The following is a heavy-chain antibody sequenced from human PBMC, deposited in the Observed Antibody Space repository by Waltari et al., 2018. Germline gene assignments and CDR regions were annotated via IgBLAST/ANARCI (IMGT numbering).Heavy chain of an antibody. CDR2: IYPGDSDT. Sequence: EVQLVQSGAEVKKPGESLKISCKGSGYSFTSYWIGWVRQMPGKGLEWMGIIYPGDSDTRYSPSFQGQVTSSADKSISTAYLQWSSLKASDTAMYYCARDISYSSSGNYFDYWGQGTLVTVSS. J-gene: IGHJ4*02. CDR1: GYSFTSYW. CDR3: ARDISYSSSGNYFDY. D-gene: IGHD6-13*01. V-gene: IGHV5-51*01.